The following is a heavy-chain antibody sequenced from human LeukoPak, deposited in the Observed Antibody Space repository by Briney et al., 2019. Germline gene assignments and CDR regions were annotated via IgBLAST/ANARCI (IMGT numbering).Heavy chain of an antibody. CDR2: IYPGDSDT. CDR3: ARRLIKGGSPYYFGY. D-gene: IGHD6-6*01. CDR1: GYTFAIYW. J-gene: IGHJ4*02. V-gene: IGHV5-51*01. Sequence: PGESLKISCKGSGYTFAIYWIAWVRQMPGKGLEWMGIIYPGDSDTRYSPSFQGQVTISTDKSISTAYLQWSSLKASDTAMYYCARRLIKGGSPYYFGYWGQGTLVTVSS.